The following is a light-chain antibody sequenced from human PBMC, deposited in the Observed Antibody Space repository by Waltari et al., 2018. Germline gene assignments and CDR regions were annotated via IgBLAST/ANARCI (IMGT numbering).Light chain of an antibody. CDR3: QQYYQNPLS. CDR1: QNIYSD. Sequence: IQMTQSPSALSASVGDRVTISCRASQNIYSDSAWYQQKPGKAPKLLIYGASSLQGGIPSRFSGSGSGTDFTLTINSLQAEDSATYYCQQYYQNPLSFGGGTKVEIK. V-gene: IGKV1D-13*01. CDR2: GAS. J-gene: IGKJ4*01.